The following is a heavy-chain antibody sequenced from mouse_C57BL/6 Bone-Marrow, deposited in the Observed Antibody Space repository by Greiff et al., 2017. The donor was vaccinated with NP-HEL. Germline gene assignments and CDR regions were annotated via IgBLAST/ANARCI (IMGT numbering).Heavy chain of an antibody. CDR3: ARRGGGYPNWVFAY. CDR2: INPSTGGT. J-gene: IGHJ3*01. CDR1: GYSFTSYY. D-gene: IGHD4-1*01. Sequence: EVQLQQSGPELVKPGASVKISCKASGYSFTSYYMNWVKQSPEKSLEWIGEINPSTGGTTYNQKFKAKATLTVDKSSSTAYMQLKSLTSEDSAVYYCARRGGGYPNWVFAYWGQGTLVTVSA. V-gene: IGHV1-42*01.